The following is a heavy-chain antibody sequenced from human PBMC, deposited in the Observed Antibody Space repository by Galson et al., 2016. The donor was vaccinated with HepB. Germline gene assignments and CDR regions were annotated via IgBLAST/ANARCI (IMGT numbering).Heavy chain of an antibody. Sequence: SVKVSCKASGYIFSDYGLSWVRQAPGQSLEWVGWISAYNGDTQYAQKFQGRVTMATDTPTSTAYMHLTNLRSDDTAIYYCARDPRGHCSGGSCPPESWGQGTLVTVSS. J-gene: IGHJ5*02. D-gene: IGHD2-15*01. CDR1: GYIFSDYG. CDR3: ARDPRGHCSGGSCPPES. CDR2: ISAYNGDT. V-gene: IGHV1-18*01.